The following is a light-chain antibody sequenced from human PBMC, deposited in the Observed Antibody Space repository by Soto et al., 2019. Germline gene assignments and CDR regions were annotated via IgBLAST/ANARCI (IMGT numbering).Light chain of an antibody. V-gene: IGKV1-5*03. Sequence: DIQMTQSPSTVSASVGDRVTITCRASQSISTWLAWYQHKPGEAPKLLIYEASSLESGVPSRFSGSGSGTEFTLTISSLEPDDFATYYCQQYNRYWTFGQGTKVEVK. CDR3: QQYNRYWT. CDR1: QSISTW. CDR2: EAS. J-gene: IGKJ1*01.